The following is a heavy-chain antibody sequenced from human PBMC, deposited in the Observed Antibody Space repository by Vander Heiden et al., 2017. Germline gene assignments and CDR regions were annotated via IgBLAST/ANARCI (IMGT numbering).Heavy chain of an antibody. V-gene: IGHV1-8*01. Sequence: QVQLVQSGAEVKKPGASVKVSCKASGYTFTSYDINWVRQATGQGLEWMGWMNPNRGNTGDAQKFQGRVTMTRNTSISTAYMEMSSLRSEDTAVYYCSQTTTGFDYWGQGTLVTVSS. CDR1: GYTFTSYD. J-gene: IGHJ4*02. CDR3: SQTTTGFDY. CDR2: MNPNRGNT. D-gene: IGHD1-1*01.